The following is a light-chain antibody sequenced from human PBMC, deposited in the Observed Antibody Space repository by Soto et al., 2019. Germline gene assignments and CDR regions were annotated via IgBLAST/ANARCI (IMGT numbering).Light chain of an antibody. J-gene: IGKJ1*01. Sequence: DIQMTQSPSSLSASVGDRVTITCRASQSIVTYLNCYLQKPGKAPKLLIYAASNLQSGVPSRFSGRGSGTDFTLTISSLQPEDFATYYCQHYNSYSEAFGQGTKVDIK. CDR2: AAS. CDR3: QHYNSYSEA. CDR1: QSIVTY. V-gene: IGKV1-39*01.